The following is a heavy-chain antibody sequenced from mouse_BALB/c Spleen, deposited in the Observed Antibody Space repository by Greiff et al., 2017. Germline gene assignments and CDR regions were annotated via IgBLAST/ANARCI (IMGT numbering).Heavy chain of an antibody. CDR1: GYSITSGYY. J-gene: IGHJ2*01. CDR2: ISYDGSN. V-gene: IGHV3-6*02. Sequence: ESGPGLVKPSQSLSLTCSVTGYSITSGYYWNWIRQFPGNKLEWMGYISYDGSNNYNPSLKNRISITRDTSKNQFFLKLNSVTTEDTATYYCARPYYGYPYYFDYWGQGTTLTVSS. D-gene: IGHD1-2*01. CDR3: ARPYYGYPYYFDY.